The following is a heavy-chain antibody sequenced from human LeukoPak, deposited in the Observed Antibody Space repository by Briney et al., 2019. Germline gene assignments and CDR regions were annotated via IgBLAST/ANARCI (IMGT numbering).Heavy chain of an antibody. CDR1: GGSISSYY. D-gene: IGHD6-25*01. CDR2: IYTSGST. V-gene: IGHV4-4*07. J-gene: IGHJ1*01. CDR3: ARHDRLPSLDEYFQH. Sequence: SETLSLTCTVSGGSISSYYWSWIRQPAGKGLEWIGRIYTSGSTNYNPSLKSRVTMSVDTSKNQFSLKLSSVTAADTAVYYCARHDRLPSLDEYFQHWGQGTLVTVSS.